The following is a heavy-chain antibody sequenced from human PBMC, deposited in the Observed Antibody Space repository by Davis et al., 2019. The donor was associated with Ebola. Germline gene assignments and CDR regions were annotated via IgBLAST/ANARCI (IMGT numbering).Heavy chain of an antibody. J-gene: IGHJ4*02. CDR3: ARREMAIDY. CDR1: GGSISSSSYY. Sequence: MPSETLSLTCTVSGGSISSSSYYWGWIRQPPGKGLEWIGSIYYSGSTYYNPSLKSRVTISVDTSKNQFSLKLSSVTAADTAVYYCARREMAIDYWGQGTLVPVSS. V-gene: IGHV4-39*07. CDR2: IYYSGST. D-gene: IGHD5-24*01.